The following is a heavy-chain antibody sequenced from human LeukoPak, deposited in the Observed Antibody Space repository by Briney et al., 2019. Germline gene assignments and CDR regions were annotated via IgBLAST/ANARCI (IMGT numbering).Heavy chain of an antibody. D-gene: IGHD6-6*01. CDR3: ARRGAARGKNFDY. CDR2: IYYSGST. Sequence: SQTLSLTCTVSGVSISSGGYYWSWIRQHPGMGLEWIGYIYYSGSTYYNPSLKSRVTISVDTSKNQFSLKLSSVTAADTAVYYCARRGAARGKNFDYWGQGTLVTVSS. V-gene: IGHV4-31*03. J-gene: IGHJ4*02. CDR1: GVSISSGGYY.